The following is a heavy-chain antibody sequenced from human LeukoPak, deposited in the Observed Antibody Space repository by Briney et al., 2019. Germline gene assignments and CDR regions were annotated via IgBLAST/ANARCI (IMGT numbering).Heavy chain of an antibody. D-gene: IGHD3-10*01. CDR1: GGSISSGSYC. CDR3: ARGSPYYYGSGSYYYYYYYMDV. J-gene: IGHJ6*03. Sequence: SQTLSLTCTVSGGSISSGSYCWSWIRQPAGKGLEWIGHIHTSGNTNYNPSLKSRVTISVDTSKNQFSLRLSSVTAADTAVYYCARGSPYYYGSGSYYYYYYYMDVWGKGTTVTVSS. V-gene: IGHV4-61*09. CDR2: IHTSGNT.